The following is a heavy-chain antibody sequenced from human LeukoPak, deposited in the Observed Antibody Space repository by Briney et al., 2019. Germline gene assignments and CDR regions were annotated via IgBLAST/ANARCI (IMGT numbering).Heavy chain of an antibody. Sequence: SETLSLTCTVSGASMSPYYWTWIRQPPGKGLEWIGNINYSGSTNYNPSLRSRVTISVDTSKNQFSLKLSSVTAADTAVYYCARHPWPTAYYGMDVWGQGTTVTVSS. V-gene: IGHV4-59*08. J-gene: IGHJ6*02. CDR2: INYSGST. CDR1: GASMSPYY. CDR3: ARHPWPTAYYGMDV.